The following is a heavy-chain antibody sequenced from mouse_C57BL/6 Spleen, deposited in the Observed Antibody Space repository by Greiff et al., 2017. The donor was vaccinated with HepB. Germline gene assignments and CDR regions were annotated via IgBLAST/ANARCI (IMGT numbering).Heavy chain of an antibody. V-gene: IGHV1-69*01. CDR1: GYTFTSYW. CDR3: ARVTTVVPNWYFDV. Sequence: QVQLQQPGAELVMPGASVKLSCKASGYTFTSYWMHWVKQRPGQGLEWIGEIDPSDSYTNYNQKFKGKSTLTVDKSSSTAYMQLSSLTSEDSAGYYCARVTTVVPNWYFDVGGTGTTVTVSS. D-gene: IGHD1-1*01. CDR2: IDPSDSYT. J-gene: IGHJ1*03.